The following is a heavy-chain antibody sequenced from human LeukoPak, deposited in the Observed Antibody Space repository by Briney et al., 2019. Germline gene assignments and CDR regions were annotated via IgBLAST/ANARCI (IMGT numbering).Heavy chain of an antibody. J-gene: IGHJ4*02. Sequence: PGGSLRLSCAASGFTFSGSAMHWVRQASGKGLEWVGRIRSKANSYATAYAASVKGRFTISRDDSKNTAYLQMNSLKTEDTAVCYCTRGPYGDYESDYWGQGTLVTVSS. D-gene: IGHD4-17*01. CDR3: TRGPYGDYESDY. V-gene: IGHV3-73*01. CDR2: IRSKANSYAT. CDR1: GFTFSGSA.